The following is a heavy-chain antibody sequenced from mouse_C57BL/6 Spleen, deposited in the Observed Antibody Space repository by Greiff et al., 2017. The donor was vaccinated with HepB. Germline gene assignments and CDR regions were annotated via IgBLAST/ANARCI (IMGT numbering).Heavy chain of an antibody. V-gene: IGHV1-4*01. CDR2: INPSSGYT. Sequence: LQESGAELARPGASVKMSCKASGYTFTSYTMHWVKQRPGQGLEWIGYINPSSGYTKYNQKFKDKATLTADKSSSTAYMQLSSLTSEDSAVYYCARYGYDALDYWGQGTTLTVSS. CDR1: GYTFTSYT. J-gene: IGHJ2*01. D-gene: IGHD2-2*01. CDR3: ARYGYDALDY.